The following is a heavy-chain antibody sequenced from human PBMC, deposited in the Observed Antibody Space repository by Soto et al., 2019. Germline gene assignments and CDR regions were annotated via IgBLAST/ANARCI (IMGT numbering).Heavy chain of an antibody. V-gene: IGHV4-4*07. CDR2: IYTSGST. Sequence: LSLTCTVSGGSISSYYWSWIRQPAGKGLEWIGRIYTSGSTNYNPSLKSRVTMSVDTSKNQFSLRLSSVTAADTAVYYCARDTERPDIVVVPAAIEQSVSQPGVFDPWGQGTLVTVSS. J-gene: IGHJ5*02. CDR1: GGSISSYY. D-gene: IGHD2-2*02. CDR3: ARDTERPDIVVVPAAIEQSVSQPGVFDP.